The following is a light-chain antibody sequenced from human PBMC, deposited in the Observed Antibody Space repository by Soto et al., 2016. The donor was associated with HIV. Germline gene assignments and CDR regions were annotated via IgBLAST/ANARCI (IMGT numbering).Light chain of an antibody. CDR3: QQYNSYLYT. V-gene: IGKV1-5*03. J-gene: IGKJ2*01. CDR1: QGISNS. CDR2: KAS. Sequence: DIQMTQSPSSLSASVGDRVTITCRASQGISNSLAWYQQKPGKAPKLLIYKASTLQSGVPSRFSGSGSGTEFTLTISSLQPDDFATYYCQQYNSYLYTFGQGPSWRSN.